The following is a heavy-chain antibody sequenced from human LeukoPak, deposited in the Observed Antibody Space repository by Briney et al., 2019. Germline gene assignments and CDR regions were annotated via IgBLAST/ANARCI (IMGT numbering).Heavy chain of an antibody. CDR3: ARADCSSSSCYELVY. D-gene: IGHD2-2*01. CDR2: ISSSSSYI. Sequence: GGSLRLSCAASGFTFSSYSMNWVRQAPGKGLEWVSSISSSSSYIYYADSVKGRFTISRDNAKNSLYLQMNSLRAEDTAVYYCARADCSSSSCYELVYWGQGALVTVSS. V-gene: IGHV3-21*01. CDR1: GFTFSSYS. J-gene: IGHJ4*02.